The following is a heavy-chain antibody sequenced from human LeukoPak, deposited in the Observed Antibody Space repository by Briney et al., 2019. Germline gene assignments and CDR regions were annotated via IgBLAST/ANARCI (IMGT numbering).Heavy chain of an antibody. CDR3: ARGLYIAALYFDY. CDR2: MNPNSGNT. V-gene: IGHV1-8*01. J-gene: IGHJ4*02. D-gene: IGHD6-6*01. CDR1: GYTFTSYD. Sequence: GASVKVSCKASGYTFTSYDINWVRQATGQGLEWMGWMNPNSGNTGYAQKFQDRVTMTRNTSISTAYMELSSLRSEDTAVYYCARGLYIAALYFDYWGQGTLVTVSS.